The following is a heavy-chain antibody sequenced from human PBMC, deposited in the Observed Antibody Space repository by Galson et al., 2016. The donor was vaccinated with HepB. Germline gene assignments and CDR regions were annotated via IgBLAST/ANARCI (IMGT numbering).Heavy chain of an antibody. Sequence: SVKVSCKVSGGSFSNYAFTWVRQAPGQGLEWVGTIIPMFGSINHAQKFQGRITITADELTSTIYMEIRSLRSQDTAVFYCARETYSSSDLWGQGTSVTVSS. CDR1: GGSFSNYA. V-gene: IGHV1-69*13. J-gene: IGHJ6*02. CDR2: IIPMFGSI. CDR3: ARETYSSSDL. D-gene: IGHD6-19*01.